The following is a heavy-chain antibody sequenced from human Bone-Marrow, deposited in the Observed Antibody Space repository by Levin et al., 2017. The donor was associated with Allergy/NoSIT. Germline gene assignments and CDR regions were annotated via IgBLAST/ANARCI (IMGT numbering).Heavy chain of an antibody. Sequence: GESLKISCKASGYTFTSYGISWVRQAPGQGLEWMGWISAYNGNTNYAQKLQGRVTMTTDTSTSTAYMELRSLRSDDTAVYYCARGYQEATIAGEYYYGMDVWGQGTTVTVSS. D-gene: IGHD5-12*01. CDR1: GYTFTSYG. V-gene: IGHV1-18*01. CDR3: ARGYQEATIAGEYYYGMDV. CDR2: ISAYNGNT. J-gene: IGHJ6*02.